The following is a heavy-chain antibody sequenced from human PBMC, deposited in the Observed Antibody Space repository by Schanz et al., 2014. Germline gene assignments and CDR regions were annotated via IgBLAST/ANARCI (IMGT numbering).Heavy chain of an antibody. J-gene: IGHJ3*02. CDR3: AKGRFGELSAFDI. Sequence: EVQLLESGGGLVQPGGSLRLSCAASGFTFENYALTWVRQAPGKGLEWVSAISGSGGSTYYADSVKGRFTISRDNSKNTLYLQMNSLRAEDTAVYYCAKGRFGELSAFDIWGQGTMVTVSS. CDR1: GFTFENYA. CDR2: ISGSGGST. V-gene: IGHV3-23*01. D-gene: IGHD3-10*01.